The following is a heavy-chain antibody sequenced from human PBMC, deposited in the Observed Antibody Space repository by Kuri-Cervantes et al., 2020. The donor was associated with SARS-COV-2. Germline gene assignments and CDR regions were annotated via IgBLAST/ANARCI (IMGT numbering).Heavy chain of an antibody. J-gene: IGHJ6*03. V-gene: IGHV1-2*02. D-gene: IGHD1-26*01. CDR1: GYTFTGYY. CDR2: INPNSGGT. Sequence: ASVKVSCKASGYTFTGYYMHWVRQAPGQGLEWMGWINPNSGGTNYAQKFQGRVTMTRDTSISTAYMELSRLRSDDTAVYYCARVAVGATHPNYYMDVWGKGTTVTVS. CDR3: ARVAVGATHPNYYMDV.